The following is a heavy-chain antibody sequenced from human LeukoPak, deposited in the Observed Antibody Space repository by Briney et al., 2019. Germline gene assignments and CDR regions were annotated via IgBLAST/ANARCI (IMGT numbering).Heavy chain of an antibody. CDR3: ARKRLYCSSTSCSYYYGMDV. D-gene: IGHD2-2*01. CDR2: IIPIFGTA. V-gene: IGHV1-69*01. Sequence: GSSVKVSCKASGGTFSSYAISWVRQAPGQGLEWMGGIIPIFGTANYAQKFQGRVTITADESTSTAYMELSSLRSDDTAVYYCARKRLYCSSTSCSYYYGMDVWGQGTTVTVSS. CDR1: GGTFSSYA. J-gene: IGHJ6*02.